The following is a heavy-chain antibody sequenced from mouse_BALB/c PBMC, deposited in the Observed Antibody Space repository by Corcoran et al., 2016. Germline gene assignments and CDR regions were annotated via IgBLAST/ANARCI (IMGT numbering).Heavy chain of an antibody. CDR2: IDPANGNT. J-gene: IGHJ2*01. Sequence: EDQLQQSGAVLVTQGASEKLSWTASGLYIKDTNMQWVKQRPEQGQAWIGRIDPANGNTKYDTKLQGKATIKADTSSNTAYLQLSSLTSEDTAVYYCARGSSSFDYWGQGTTLTVSS. D-gene: IGHD1-1*01. CDR1: GLYIKDTN. CDR3: ARGSSSFDY. V-gene: IGHV14-3*02.